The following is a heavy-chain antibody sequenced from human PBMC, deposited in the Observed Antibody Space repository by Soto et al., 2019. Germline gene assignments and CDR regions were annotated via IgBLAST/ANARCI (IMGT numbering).Heavy chain of an antibody. V-gene: IGHV4-59*12. CDR3: ARAAMGGSSWPFDY. CDR2: IYYSGST. D-gene: IGHD6-13*01. Sequence: PSETLSLTCAVYGGSFSGYYWSWIRQPPGKGLEWIGYIYYSGSTNYNPSLKSRVTISVDKSKNQFSLKLSSVTAADTAVYYCARAAMGGSSWPFDYWGQGTLVTVSS. J-gene: IGHJ4*02. CDR1: GGSFSGYY.